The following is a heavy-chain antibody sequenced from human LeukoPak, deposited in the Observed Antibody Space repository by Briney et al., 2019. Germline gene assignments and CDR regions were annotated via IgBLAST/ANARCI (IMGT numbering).Heavy chain of an antibody. V-gene: IGHV3-74*01. J-gene: IGHJ4*02. CDR2: INSDGSTT. D-gene: IGHD1-26*01. Sequence: GGSLRLSCAASGFTFSNYWMHWVRQAPGKGLVWVSRINSDGSTTNYADSVKGRFTISRDNAKDTLYLQMNSLRAEDTAMYYCARGKVGATDYWGQGTLVTVSS. CDR1: GFTFSNYW. CDR3: ARGKVGATDY.